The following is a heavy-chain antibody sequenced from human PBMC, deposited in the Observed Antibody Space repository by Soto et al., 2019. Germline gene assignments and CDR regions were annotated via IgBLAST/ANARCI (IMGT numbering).Heavy chain of an antibody. J-gene: IGHJ3*01. CDR3: AKDAHEAATADV. CDR1: GYAFTSYG. Sequence: ASVKVSCKASGYAFTSYGINWVRRVPGQGLEWVGWMSTYNENKVYAQKLQGRVAMTMDAATSTAYLDLRHLRSDDTAVYYCAKDAHEAATADVWG. V-gene: IGHV1-18*01. CDR2: MSTYNENK. D-gene: IGHD2-15*01.